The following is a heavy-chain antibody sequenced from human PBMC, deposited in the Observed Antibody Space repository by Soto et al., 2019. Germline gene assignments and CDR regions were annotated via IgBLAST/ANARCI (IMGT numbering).Heavy chain of an antibody. CDR1: GGSISRGGYS. D-gene: IGHD3-9*01. CDR2: ISHSGSP. J-gene: IGHJ4*02. CDR3: ARGVAGYAMACGH. Sequence: QLQLQESGSGLVKPAQTLSLTCAVSGGSISRGGYSWSWIRQPPGKGLEWIGYISHSGSPNYNPSLKSRVTISVDKSKNQFSLRLKSVTAADTAVYYCARGVAGYAMACGHWGQGTLVTVSS. V-gene: IGHV4-30-2*01.